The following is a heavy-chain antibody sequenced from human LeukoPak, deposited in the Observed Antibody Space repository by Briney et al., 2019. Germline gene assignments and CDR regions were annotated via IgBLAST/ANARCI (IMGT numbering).Heavy chain of an antibody. J-gene: IGHJ4*02. CDR1: GFTFRTSW. V-gene: IGHV3-74*01. D-gene: IGHD1-26*01. Sequence: PGGSLTLSCAASGFTFRTSWMHWVRQDSRKGLVWVSRISSDGSDIRYAASVKGRFTISRDNAKNTLCLLMSSLSAEDTALYCCARDRGGLGPTTLDHWGQGTLVTVSS. CDR2: ISSDGSDI. CDR3: ARDRGGLGPTTLDH.